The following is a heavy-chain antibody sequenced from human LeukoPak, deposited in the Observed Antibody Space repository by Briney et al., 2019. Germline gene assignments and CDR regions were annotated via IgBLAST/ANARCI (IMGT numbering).Heavy chain of an antibody. V-gene: IGHV4-4*07. Sequence: PSETLSLTCTVSGGSISSYYWSWIRQPAGKGLEWIGRIYTSGSTNYNPSLKSRVTMSVDTSKNQFSLKLSSVTAADTAVYYCAREDCSGGSSYSLLMDVWGKGTTVTVSS. CDR3: AREDCSGGSSYSLLMDV. J-gene: IGHJ6*03. CDR1: GGSISSYY. D-gene: IGHD2-15*01. CDR2: IYTSGST.